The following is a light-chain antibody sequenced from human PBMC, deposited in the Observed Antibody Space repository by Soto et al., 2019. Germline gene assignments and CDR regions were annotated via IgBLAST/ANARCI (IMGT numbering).Light chain of an antibody. J-gene: IGLJ3*02. CDR3: QVRESPSDYSVV. CDR2: NGR. CDR1: NIGTKG. Sequence: SSELTQPPSVSVAPGQTATITCGGDNIGTKGVHWYQQKAGQAPELVVYNGRDRPSGIPERFSGSNSGNTATLTITRVEAGDEADFYCQVRESPSDYSVVFGGGTQLTVL. V-gene: IGLV3-21*02.